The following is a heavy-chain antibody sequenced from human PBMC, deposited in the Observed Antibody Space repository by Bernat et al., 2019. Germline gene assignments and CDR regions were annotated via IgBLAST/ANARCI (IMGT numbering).Heavy chain of an antibody. CDR2: IKQDGSEK. CDR3: ARDSGYLSETFDY. V-gene: IGHV3-7*01. Sequence: EVQLVESGGGLVQPGGSLRLSCAASGFTFSSYWMSWVRQAPGKGLEWVANIKQDGSEKYYVDSVKGRFTISRDNAKNSLYLQMNSLRAEDTAVYYCARDSGYLSETFDYWGQGTLVTVSS. CDR1: GFTFSSYW. J-gene: IGHJ4*02. D-gene: IGHD3-22*01.